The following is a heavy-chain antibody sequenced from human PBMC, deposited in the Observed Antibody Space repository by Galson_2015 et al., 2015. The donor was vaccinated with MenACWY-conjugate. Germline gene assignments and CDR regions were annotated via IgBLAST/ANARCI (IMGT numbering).Heavy chain of an antibody. CDR2: IGSGSSPI. Sequence: SLRLSCAASGFSFSYYAMNWVRQAPGKGLEWLSYIGSGSSPIYYADSVKGRFTISRDDAKNSLYLQMNSLRAEDTAVYYCARDYYDSHFDYWGQGTLATVSS. CDR1: GFSFSYYA. J-gene: IGHJ4*02. D-gene: IGHD3-22*01. V-gene: IGHV3-48*04. CDR3: ARDYYDSHFDY.